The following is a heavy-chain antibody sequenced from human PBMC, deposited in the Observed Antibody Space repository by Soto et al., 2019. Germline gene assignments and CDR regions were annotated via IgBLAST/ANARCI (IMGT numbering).Heavy chain of an antibody. J-gene: IGHJ3*02. Sequence: GESLKISCKGSGYSFTSYWIGWVRQMPGKGLEWMGIIYPGDSDTRYSPSFQGQVTISADKSISTAYLQWSSLKASDTAMYYCARRYCSGGSCYSVGSDAFDIWGQGTMVTVSS. D-gene: IGHD2-15*01. CDR1: GYSFTSYW. CDR3: ARRYCSGGSCYSVGSDAFDI. CDR2: IYPGDSDT. V-gene: IGHV5-51*01.